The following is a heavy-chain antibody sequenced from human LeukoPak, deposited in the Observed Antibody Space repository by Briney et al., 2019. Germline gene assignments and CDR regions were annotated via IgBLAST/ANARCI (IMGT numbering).Heavy chain of an antibody. Sequence: ASVKVSCKASGYTFADYYIHWVRQAPGQGLEWMGWIYPKSGGTNSAQKFQGRVTMTKDTSISTAYMELSRLKFDDTAVYYCARVSTSGYRDWLDPWGQGTLVTVSS. CDR3: ARVSTSGYRDWLDP. D-gene: IGHD3-9*01. V-gene: IGHV1-2*02. CDR2: IYPKSGGT. CDR1: GYTFADYY. J-gene: IGHJ5*02.